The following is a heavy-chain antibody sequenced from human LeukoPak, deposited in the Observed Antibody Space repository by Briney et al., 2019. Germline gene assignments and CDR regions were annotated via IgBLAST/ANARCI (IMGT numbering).Heavy chain of an antibody. D-gene: IGHD5-24*01. CDR1: GFTVNSYY. Sequence: GGSLRLSCAASGFTVNSYYMGWVRQAPGKGLEWVSVIYSGGDTYYADSVKGRFTISRDNSKNMIYLEMNSLRAEDTAVYYCARADGDYWGQGTLVTVSS. CDR2: IYSGGDT. V-gene: IGHV3-66*01. J-gene: IGHJ4*02. CDR3: ARADGDY.